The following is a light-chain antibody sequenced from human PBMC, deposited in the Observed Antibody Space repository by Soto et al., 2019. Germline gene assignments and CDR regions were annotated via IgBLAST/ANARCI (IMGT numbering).Light chain of an antibody. CDR1: QSVSSY. J-gene: IGKJ4*01. V-gene: IGKV3-11*01. Sequence: EIVLTRSPATLSLSPGERATLSCRASQSVSSYLAWYQQKPGQAPRLLIYDASNRATGIPARFSGSGSGTDFTLTISSLEPEDFAVYYCQQRSNFTFGGGTKVEIK. CDR3: QQRSNFT. CDR2: DAS.